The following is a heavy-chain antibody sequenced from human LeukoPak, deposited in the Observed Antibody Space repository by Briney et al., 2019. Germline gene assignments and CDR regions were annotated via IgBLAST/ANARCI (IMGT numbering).Heavy chain of an antibody. CDR2: INSDGSST. V-gene: IGHV3-74*01. Sequence: PGGSLRLSCAASGFTFSSYWMHWVRQAPGKGLVWVSRINSDGSSTSYADSVKGRFTISRDNAKNSLYLQMNSLRAEDTAVYYCARDPIAVAGFPYYYYGMDVWGQGTTVTVSS. D-gene: IGHD6-19*01. J-gene: IGHJ6*02. CDR1: GFTFSSYW. CDR3: ARDPIAVAGFPYYYYGMDV.